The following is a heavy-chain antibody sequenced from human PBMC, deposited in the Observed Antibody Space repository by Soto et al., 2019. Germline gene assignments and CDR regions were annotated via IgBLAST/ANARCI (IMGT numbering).Heavy chain of an antibody. CDR3: ARDRARTTNAFDF. Sequence: AGGSLRLSCAASGFIFRTYSMSWVRQAPGKGLEWVSSISSSGTYIFYTDSVKGRFTISRDNAKNSLYLQMNSLRAEDTAVYYCARDRARTTNAFDFWGQGTLVTVSS. D-gene: IGHD3-10*01. J-gene: IGHJ3*01. V-gene: IGHV3-21*01. CDR2: ISSSGTYI. CDR1: GFIFRTYS.